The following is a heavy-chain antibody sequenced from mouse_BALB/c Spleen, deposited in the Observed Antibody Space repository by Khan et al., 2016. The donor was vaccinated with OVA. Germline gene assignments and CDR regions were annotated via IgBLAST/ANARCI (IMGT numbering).Heavy chain of an antibody. CDR1: GYSITSDFA. CDR2: ITFSGST. V-gene: IGHV3-2*02. J-gene: IGHJ4*01. D-gene: IGHD2-1*01. Sequence: EVQLQESGPGLVKPSQSLSLTCTVTGYSITSDFAWNCVRQLPGNKLEWMGYITFSGSTSYDPSLKSRLSITRDTSKNQSFLQLSSVTTKDTATYCCIRSVYLAYAYAMDYWGQGTSVTVSS. CDR3: IRSVYLAYAYAMDY.